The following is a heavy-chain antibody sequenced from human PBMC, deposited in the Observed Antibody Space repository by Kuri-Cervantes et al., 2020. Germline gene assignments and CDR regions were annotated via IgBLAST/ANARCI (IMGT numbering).Heavy chain of an antibody. CDR2: TYYRSKWYN. CDR1: GDSVSSNSAA. J-gene: IGHJ4*02. CDR3: ARDRSSGWYLEYYFDY. D-gene: IGHD6-19*01. V-gene: IGHV6-1*01. Sequence: LRLSCAASGDSVSSNSAAWNWIRQSPSRGLEWLGRTYYRSKWYNDYAVSVKSRVTINPDTSKNQFSLQLNSVTPEDTAVYYCARDRSSGWYLEYYFDYWGQGTLVTVSS.